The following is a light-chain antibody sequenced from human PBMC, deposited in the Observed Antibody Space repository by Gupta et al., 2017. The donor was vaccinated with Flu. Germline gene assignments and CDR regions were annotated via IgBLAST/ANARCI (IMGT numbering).Light chain of an antibody. Sequence: EILFTQSPATLSLSPGDRAILSCRASQSVNIYLALYHQKPGQPPRLLMFDASKRAAGIPDRFSGSGSRTDFTITISTLEPEDFAVYYCQQRSGLPMYTFGQGTKLE. CDR3: QQRSGLPMYT. J-gene: IGKJ2*01. CDR2: DAS. CDR1: QSVNIY. V-gene: IGKV3-11*01.